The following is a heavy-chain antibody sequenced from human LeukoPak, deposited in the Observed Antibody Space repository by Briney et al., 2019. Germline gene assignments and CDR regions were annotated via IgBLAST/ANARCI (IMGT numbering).Heavy chain of an antibody. V-gene: IGHV3-23*01. CDR1: GFTFSSYA. CDR2: ISGSGGST. CDR3: AKTEGLVVVTATSPSWYFDY. Sequence: PGGSLRLSCAASGFTFSSYAMSWVRQAPGKGLEWVSAISGSGGSTYYADSVKGRFTISRDNSKNTLYLQMNGLRAEDTAVYYCAKTEGLVVVTATSPSWYFDYWGQGTLVTVSS. D-gene: IGHD2-21*02. J-gene: IGHJ4*02.